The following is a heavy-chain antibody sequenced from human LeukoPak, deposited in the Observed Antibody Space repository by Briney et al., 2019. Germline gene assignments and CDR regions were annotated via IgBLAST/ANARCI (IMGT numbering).Heavy chain of an antibody. CDR2: INTNTGNP. Sequence: ASVKVSCKASGYTFTSYAMNWVRQAPGQGLEWMGWINTNTGNPTYAQGFTGRFVFSLDTSVSTAYLQIGSLKAEDTAVYYCARASSIAAPYYYYYMDVWGKGTTVTVSS. D-gene: IGHD6-6*01. J-gene: IGHJ6*03. V-gene: IGHV7-4-1*01. CDR1: GYTFTSYA. CDR3: ARASSIAAPYYYYYMDV.